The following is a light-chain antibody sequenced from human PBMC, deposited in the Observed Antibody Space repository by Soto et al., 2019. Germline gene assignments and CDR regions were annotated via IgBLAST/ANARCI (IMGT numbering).Light chain of an antibody. J-gene: IGLJ3*02. V-gene: IGLV2-14*01. CDR1: SSDVGAYNS. Sequence: QSVLTQPASVSGSPGQSITISCTGTSSDVGAYNSLSWYQQHPGKAPKLMIYEVSNRPSGVSTRFSGSKSGNTASLSISGLQAEDEADYSCSSYTSSSSWVLGRGTKVTVL. CDR3: SSYTSSSSWV. CDR2: EVS.